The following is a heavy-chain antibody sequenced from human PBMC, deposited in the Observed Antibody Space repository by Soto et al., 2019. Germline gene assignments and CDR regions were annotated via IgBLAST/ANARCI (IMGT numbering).Heavy chain of an antibody. D-gene: IGHD3-16*02. CDR3: SYDYVWGSYRGTDY. J-gene: IGHJ4*02. V-gene: IGHV3-23*01. Sequence: EVQLLESGGGLVQPGGSLRLSCAASGFTFSSYAMTWVRQAPGKGLEWVSAITGSGGRTYYADYVNGRFTISRDNSKNTLYLQMNSLRAEDTAVYYCSYDYVWGSYRGTDYRGQGTLVTLSS. CDR2: ITGSGGRT. CDR1: GFTFSSYA.